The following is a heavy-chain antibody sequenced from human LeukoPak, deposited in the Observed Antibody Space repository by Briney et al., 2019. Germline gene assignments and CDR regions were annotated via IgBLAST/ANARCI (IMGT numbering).Heavy chain of an antibody. CDR3: ARDRAMDDY. J-gene: IGHJ4*02. D-gene: IGHD5-24*01. CDR2: IKQDGSEK. CDR1: GFTFSRYW. Sequence: GGSLRLSCAASGFTFSRYWMIWVRQAPGKGLEWVANIKQDGSEKYYVDSVKGRFTISRDNAKNSLYLQMNSLRAEDTAVYYCARDRAMDDYWGQGTLVTVSS. V-gene: IGHV3-7*01.